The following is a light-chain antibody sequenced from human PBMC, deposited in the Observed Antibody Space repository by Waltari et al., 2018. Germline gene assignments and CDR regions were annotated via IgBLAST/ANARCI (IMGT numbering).Light chain of an antibody. J-gene: IGLJ2*01. CDR1: TSNIGAGHD. V-gene: IGLV1-40*01. CDR3: QSFDNMLSGGVV. Sequence: QSVLTQPPSVSGTPGPRVTIPCSGSTSNIGAGHDLPWSQHLPGTAPKLLIYGNNNRPSGVPDRFSGSKSGTSASLAITGLQADDEADYFCQSFDNMLSGGVVFGGGTKLAVL. CDR2: GNN.